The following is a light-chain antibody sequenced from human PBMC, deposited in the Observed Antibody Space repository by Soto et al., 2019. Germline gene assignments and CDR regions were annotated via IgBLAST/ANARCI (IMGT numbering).Light chain of an antibody. Sequence: QSALTQPASVSGSPGQSITISCTGTSSDVGGYNYVSWYQQNPGKAPKLMIYDVNNRPSGVSSRFSGSKSGNTASLTISGLQAEDEADYYCSSYTSSSTRVFGTGTKLTVL. CDR3: SSYTSSSTRV. CDR2: DVN. V-gene: IGLV2-14*01. CDR1: SSDVGGYNY. J-gene: IGLJ1*01.